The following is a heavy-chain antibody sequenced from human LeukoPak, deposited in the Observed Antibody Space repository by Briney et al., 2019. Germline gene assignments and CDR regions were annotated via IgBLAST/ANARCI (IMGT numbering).Heavy chain of an antibody. CDR3: ARDRPALYYDFWSGTLDY. Sequence: PGGSLRLSCAASGFTFSSYSMNWVRQAPGKGLEWVSYISSSSSTIYYADSVKGRFTISRDNAKNSLYLPMNGLRAEDTAVYYCARDRPALYYDFWSGTLDYWGQGTLVTVSS. D-gene: IGHD3-3*01. CDR2: ISSSSSTI. V-gene: IGHV3-48*01. CDR1: GFTFSSYS. J-gene: IGHJ4*02.